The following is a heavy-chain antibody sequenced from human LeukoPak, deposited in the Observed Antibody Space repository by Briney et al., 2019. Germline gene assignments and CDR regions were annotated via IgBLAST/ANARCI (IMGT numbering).Heavy chain of an antibody. CDR2: VFSTGSP. D-gene: IGHD3-10*01. Sequence: PSETLSLTCTVSGGSISGHYWSWIRQSPNKGLESIAYVFSTGSPNYKPSLESRGTISVDTSKNQISLTLISVTAAETALYCCARARYYSDAGCYFIDQWGQGTPVTASS. V-gene: IGHV4-59*11. CDR3: ARARYYSDAGCYFIDQ. J-gene: IGHJ5*02. CDR1: GGSISGHY.